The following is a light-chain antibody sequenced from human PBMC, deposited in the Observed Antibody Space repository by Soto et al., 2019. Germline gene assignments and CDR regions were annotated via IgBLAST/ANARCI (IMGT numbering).Light chain of an antibody. CDR2: GAS. CDR1: QSVSSSY. CDR3: QQYGSSPQT. Sequence: EIVLTQSPGTLSLSPGERATLTCRASQSVSSSYLGWYQQKLGQAPRLLIYGASSRATCIPDRFSGSGSGTDFTLTISRLEPEYFAVYYCQQYGSSPQTFGQGTKVEIK. J-gene: IGKJ1*01. V-gene: IGKV3-20*01.